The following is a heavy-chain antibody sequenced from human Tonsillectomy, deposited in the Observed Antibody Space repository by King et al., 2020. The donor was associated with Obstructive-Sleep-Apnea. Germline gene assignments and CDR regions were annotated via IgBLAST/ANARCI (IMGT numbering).Heavy chain of an antibody. D-gene: IGHD1-26*01. CDR1: GFNFSSYW. CDR2: VKQDGSDK. CDR3: ARDSHLGATSKYFQH. Sequence: VQLVESGGDLVQPGGSLRLSCAASGFNFSSYWMTWVRQAPGKGLEWLANVKQDGSDKYYVASVKGRFTISRDNAKNSLFLQMNSLRAEDTAVYYCARDSHLGATSKYFQHWGQGTLVTVSS. J-gene: IGHJ1*01. V-gene: IGHV3-7*01.